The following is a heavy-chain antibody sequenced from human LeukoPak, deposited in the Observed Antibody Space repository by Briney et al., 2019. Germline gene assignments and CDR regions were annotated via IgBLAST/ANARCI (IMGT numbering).Heavy chain of an antibody. D-gene: IGHD5-18*01. Sequence: GSLRLSCAASGFTFSSFGMNWVRQPPGKGLEWIGEINRSGSTNYNPSLKSRVTISVHTSKNQFSLKLSSVTAADTAVYYCARRTDTRGYRRFDYWGQGTLVTVSS. CDR3: ARRTDTRGYRRFDY. CDR1: GFTFSSFG. J-gene: IGHJ4*02. V-gene: IGHV4-34*01. CDR2: INRSGST.